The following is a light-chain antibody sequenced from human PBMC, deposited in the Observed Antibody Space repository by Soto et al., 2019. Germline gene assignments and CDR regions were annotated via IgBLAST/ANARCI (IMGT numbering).Light chain of an antibody. V-gene: IGKV1-17*01. CDR1: QGIRND. J-gene: IGKJ2*01. CDR3: QQYKTYPPT. CDR2: AAS. Sequence: DIQMTQSPSSLSASVGDRVTITCRASQGIRNDLGWFQQKPGKAPKRLMHAASSLQSGVPSRFSGSGAGTEFTLTISRLQPEDFATYYCQQYKTYPPTFGQGTKLEIK.